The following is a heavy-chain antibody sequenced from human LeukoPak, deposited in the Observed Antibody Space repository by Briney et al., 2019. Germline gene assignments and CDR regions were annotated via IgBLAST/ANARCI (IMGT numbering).Heavy chain of an antibody. V-gene: IGHV4-39*01. D-gene: IGHD3-22*01. CDR1: GGSISSSSYY. CDR3: ARRRITMIAENWFDP. J-gene: IGHJ5*02. Sequence: SETLSLTCTVSGGSISSSSYYWGWIRQPPGKGLEWIGSIYYSGSTYYNPSLKSRVTISVDTSKNQFSLKLSSVTAADTAVYYCARRRITMIAENWFDPWGQGTLVTVSS. CDR2: IYYSGST.